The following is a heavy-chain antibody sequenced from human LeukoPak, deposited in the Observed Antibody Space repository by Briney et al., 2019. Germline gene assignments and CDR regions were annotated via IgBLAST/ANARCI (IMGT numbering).Heavy chain of an antibody. J-gene: IGHJ2*01. CDR1: GGSISSYY. Sequence: SETLSLTCTVSGGSISSYYWSWIRQPPGKGLEWIGYIYYSGSTNCNPSLKSRVTISVDTSKNQFSLKLSSVTAADTAVYYCARARVVTRTYWYFDLWGRGTLVTVSS. V-gene: IGHV4-59*01. D-gene: IGHD3-3*01. CDR2: IYYSGST. CDR3: ARARVVTRTYWYFDL.